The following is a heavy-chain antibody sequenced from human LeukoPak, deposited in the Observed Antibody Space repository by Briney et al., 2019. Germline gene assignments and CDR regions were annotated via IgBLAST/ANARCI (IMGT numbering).Heavy chain of an antibody. J-gene: IGHJ4*02. CDR1: GGPISSSSYY. V-gene: IGHV4-39*01. CDR3: ATLRYEYDSSGPWGY. CDR2: IYYSGST. Sequence: SETLSLTCTVSGGPISSSSYYWGWIRQPPGKGLEWIGSIYYSGSTYYSPSLKSRVTISVDTSKNQFSLKLSSVTAADTAVYYCATLRYEYDSSGPWGYWGQGTLVTVSS. D-gene: IGHD3-22*01.